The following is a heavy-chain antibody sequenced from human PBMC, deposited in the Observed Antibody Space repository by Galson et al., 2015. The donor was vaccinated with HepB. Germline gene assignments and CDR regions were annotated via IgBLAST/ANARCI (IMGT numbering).Heavy chain of an antibody. J-gene: IGHJ3*02. D-gene: IGHD1-26*01. CDR3: ARDMGEGDAFDI. CDR1: GFTFSSCG. V-gene: IGHV3-33*01. Sequence: SLRLSCAASGFTFSSCGMHWVRQAPGKGLEWVAVIWYDGSNKYYADSVKGRFTISRDNSKNTLYLQMNSLRAEDTAVYYCARDMGEGDAFDIWGQGTMVTVSS. CDR2: IWYDGSNK.